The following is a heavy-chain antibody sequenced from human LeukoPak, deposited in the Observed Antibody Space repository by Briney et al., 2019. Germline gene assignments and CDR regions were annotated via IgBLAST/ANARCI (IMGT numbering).Heavy chain of an antibody. CDR1: GFTFSSYS. CDR3: ARAFQRPGRGAFDI. V-gene: IGHV3-21*01. CDR2: ISSSSSYI. Sequence: GGSLRLSCAASGFTFSSYSMNWVRQAPGKGLEWVSSISSSSSYIYYADSVKGRFTISRDNAKNSLYLQMNSLRAEDTAVYYCARAFQRPGRGAFDIWGQGTMVTVSS. J-gene: IGHJ3*02. D-gene: IGHD1-14*01.